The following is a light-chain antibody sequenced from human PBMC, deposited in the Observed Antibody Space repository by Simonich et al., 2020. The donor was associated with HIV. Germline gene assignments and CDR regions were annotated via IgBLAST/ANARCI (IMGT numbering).Light chain of an antibody. V-gene: IGKV1-9*01. CDR2: AAS. J-gene: IGKJ4*01. CDR1: QDISSY. CDR3: QQLNSYPRALT. Sequence: DIQLTQSPSFLSASVGDRVTITCRASQDISSYLAWYQKKPGEAPTHLSYAASTLQSGLPSRFSGSGSGTEFTLTISSLQPEDFATYYCQQLNSYPRALTFGGGTKVEIK.